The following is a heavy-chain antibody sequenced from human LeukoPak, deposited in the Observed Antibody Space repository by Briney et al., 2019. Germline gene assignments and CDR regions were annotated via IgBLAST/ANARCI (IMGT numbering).Heavy chain of an antibody. CDR2: ISSSTTI. CDR1: GFTFSSYD. CDR3: ARVFDL. J-gene: IGHJ2*01. V-gene: IGHV3-48*02. Sequence: GGSLRLSCAASGFTFSSYDMNWVRQAPGKGLEWVSHISSSTTIYYADSVKGRFTISRDNAKNSLYLQMNSLRDEDTAVYYCARVFDLWGRGTLVTVSS.